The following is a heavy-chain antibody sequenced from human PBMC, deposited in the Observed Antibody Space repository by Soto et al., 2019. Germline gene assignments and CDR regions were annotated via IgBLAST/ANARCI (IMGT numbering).Heavy chain of an antibody. J-gene: IGHJ6*04. D-gene: IGHD3-10*01. V-gene: IGHV3-13*01. CDR2: IGTAGDT. CDR3: ARARKTHNGSGTGMDV. CDR1: GFTFSSYG. Sequence: GGSMRVSCAAAGFTFSSYGRHWVRQAPGKGLEWVSAIGTAGDTYYPGSVKGRFTISRENAKNSLYLQMNSLRAGDTAVYYCARARKTHNGSGTGMDVWGKGTTVTVS.